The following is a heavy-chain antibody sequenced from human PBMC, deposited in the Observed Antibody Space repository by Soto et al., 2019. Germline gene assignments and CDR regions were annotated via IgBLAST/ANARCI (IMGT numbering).Heavy chain of an antibody. J-gene: IGHJ5*02. CDR3: AISYYGSGSYHWVFDP. Sequence: KASETLSLTSTVSGGSISSGGYYWSWIRQHPGKGLEWIGNINYSGSTNYNPPLKSRVTISVDTSKNQFSLKLSSVTAADTAVFYCAISYYGSGSYHWVFDPWGQGTLVTVSS. CDR2: INYSGST. CDR1: GGSISSGGYY. D-gene: IGHD3-10*01. V-gene: IGHV4-31*03.